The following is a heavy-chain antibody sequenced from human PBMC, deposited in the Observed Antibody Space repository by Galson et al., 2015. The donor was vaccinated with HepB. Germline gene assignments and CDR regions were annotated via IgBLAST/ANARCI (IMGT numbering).Heavy chain of an antibody. V-gene: IGHV1-18*01. J-gene: IGHJ4*02. CDR3: ARDHRLVGAGTLGY. Sequence: SVKVSCKASGYTFSSHGISWVRQAPGQGLEWMGWISAYNGDTKYAQKFQGRVTMTTDTSTSTAYMELRSLRSDDTAVYYCARDHRLVGAGTLGYWGQGTLVTVSS. CDR2: ISAYNGDT. D-gene: IGHD6-13*01. CDR1: GYTFSSHG.